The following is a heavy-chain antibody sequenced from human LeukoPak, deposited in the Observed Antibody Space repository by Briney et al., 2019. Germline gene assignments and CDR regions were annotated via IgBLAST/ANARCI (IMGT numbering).Heavy chain of an antibody. CDR1: GYTFTGYY. CDR3: ARRVVPAAVLFDP. V-gene: IGHV1-2*02. Sequence: GASVKVSCKASGYTFTGYYMHWVRQAPGQGLEWMGWINPNSGGTNYAQKFQGRVTMTRDTSISTAYMELSRLRSDDTAVYYCARRVVPAAVLFDPRGQGTLVTVSS. J-gene: IGHJ5*02. CDR2: INPNSGGT. D-gene: IGHD2-2*01.